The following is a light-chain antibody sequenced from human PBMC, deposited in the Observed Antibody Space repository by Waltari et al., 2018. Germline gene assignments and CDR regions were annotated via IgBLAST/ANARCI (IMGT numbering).Light chain of an antibody. Sequence: SSELTQPPSLSVSPGQTARITCSGDALPNQNTYWYQQKSGQAPLLMIYKDHQRPSGGPERCSGSKSGTTVTLTVSGVQAEDEADYYCQSADSSGTLKWFFGGGTKLTVL. CDR3: QSADSSGTLKWF. CDR1: ALPNQN. CDR2: KDH. J-gene: IGLJ2*01. V-gene: IGLV3-25*03.